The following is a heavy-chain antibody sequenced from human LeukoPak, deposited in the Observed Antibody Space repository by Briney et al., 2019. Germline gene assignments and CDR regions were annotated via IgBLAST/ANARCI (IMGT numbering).Heavy chain of an antibody. D-gene: IGHD3-10*01. Sequence: GGSLRLSCAVSGFSFSRYWLNWVRQAPGKGLEWVANIKGDGIEKNYVDSVKGRFSISRDNAMNSLYLQMDSLRAEDTAVYYCAKEGAYPIITHALWGQGALVTVSS. CDR2: IKGDGIEK. V-gene: IGHV3-7*01. CDR3: AKEGAYPIITHAL. CDR1: GFSFSRYW. J-gene: IGHJ4*02.